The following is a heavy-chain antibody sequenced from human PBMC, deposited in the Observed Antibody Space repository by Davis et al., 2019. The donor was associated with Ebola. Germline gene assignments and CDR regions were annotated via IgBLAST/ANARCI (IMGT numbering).Heavy chain of an antibody. J-gene: IGHJ4*02. V-gene: IGHV3-15*01. CDR1: GLTFGNAW. CDR2: IKTKTEGGTT. Sequence: PGGSLRLSCAASGLTFGNAWMSWVRQTPGKGLEWVGRIKTKTEGGTTDYAAPVKGRFTISRDDSKTTLYLQMNSLKTEDTALYYCTTSGIWGHDYWGQGTLVTVSS. D-gene: IGHD3-16*01. CDR3: TTSGIWGHDY.